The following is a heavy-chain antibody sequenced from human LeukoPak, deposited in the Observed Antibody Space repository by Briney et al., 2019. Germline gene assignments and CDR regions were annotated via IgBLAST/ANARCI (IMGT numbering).Heavy chain of an antibody. D-gene: IGHD2-15*01. Sequence: GGSLRLSCAASGFTFSSYAMTWVRQAPGKGLEWVSAISGNGGTIYYADSVKGRFTISRDNAKNTLYLQMNSLRAEDTATYFCTRGGYCGADNCYSGGDYFDPWGQGTLVTVSS. CDR2: ISGNGGTI. CDR1: GFTFSSYA. V-gene: IGHV3-23*01. CDR3: TRGGYCGADNCYSGGDYFDP. J-gene: IGHJ5*02.